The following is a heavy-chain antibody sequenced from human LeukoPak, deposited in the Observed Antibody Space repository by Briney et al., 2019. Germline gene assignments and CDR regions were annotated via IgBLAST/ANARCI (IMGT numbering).Heavy chain of an antibody. Sequence: PGGSLRLSCAASGFTFSSYSMNWVRQAPGKRLEWVSSISSSSSYIYYADSVKGRFTISRDNAKNSLYLQMNSLRAEDTAVYYCARDGPPLVKGYFQHWGQGTLVTVSS. CDR3: ARDGPPLVKGYFQH. CDR1: GFTFSSYS. J-gene: IGHJ1*01. CDR2: ISSSSSYI. V-gene: IGHV3-21*01. D-gene: IGHD4-23*01.